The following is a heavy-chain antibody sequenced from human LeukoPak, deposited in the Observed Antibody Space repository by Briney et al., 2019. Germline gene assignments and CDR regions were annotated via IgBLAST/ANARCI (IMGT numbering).Heavy chain of an antibody. J-gene: IGHJ4*02. CDR3: ARMDYGGNPYNFDY. D-gene: IGHD4-23*01. V-gene: IGHV1-18*01. Sequence: GASVMGSCKASGYTCTSYGISWVRQAPGQVLECMGWISAYNGNTNYAQKLQGRVTMTTDTSTSTAYMELRSLRSDDTAVYYCARMDYGGNPYNFDYWGQGTLVTVSS. CDR2: ISAYNGNT. CDR1: GYTCTSYG.